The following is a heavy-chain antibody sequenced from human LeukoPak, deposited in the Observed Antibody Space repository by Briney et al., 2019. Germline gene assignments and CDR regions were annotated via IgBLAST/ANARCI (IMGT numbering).Heavy chain of an antibody. J-gene: IGHJ3*02. CDR3: ARDPLNYDSGLDI. V-gene: IGHV1-2*02. D-gene: IGHD3-22*01. CDR1: GYTFTGYY. CDR2: INPNSGGT. Sequence: ASVKVSCKASGYTFTGYYMHWVRQAPGQGLEWMGWINPNSGGTNYAQKFQGRVTMTRDTSISTAYMELSRLRSDDTAVYYCARDPLNYDSGLDIWGQGTMVTVSS.